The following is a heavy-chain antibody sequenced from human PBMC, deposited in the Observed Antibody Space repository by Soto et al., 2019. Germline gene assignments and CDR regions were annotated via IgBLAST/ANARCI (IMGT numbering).Heavy chain of an antibody. Sequence: SQTLSLTCAISGDSVSSNSAAWNWIRPSPSRGLEWLGRTYYRSKWYNDYAVSVTSRITINPDTSKNQFSLQLNSVTPEDTAVYYCARSYPGYSSGWDPFDYWGQGTLVTVSS. J-gene: IGHJ4*02. CDR1: GDSVSSNSAA. V-gene: IGHV6-1*01. D-gene: IGHD6-19*01. CDR2: TYYRSKWYN. CDR3: ARSYPGYSSGWDPFDY.